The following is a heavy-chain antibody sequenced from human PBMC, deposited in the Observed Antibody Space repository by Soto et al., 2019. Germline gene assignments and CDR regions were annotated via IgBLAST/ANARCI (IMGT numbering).Heavy chain of an antibody. Sequence: QVQLVESGGGVVQPGRSLRLSCAASGFTFSSYAMHWVRQAPGTGLEWVAVISYAGSNKYYADSVKGRFTISRDNAKNTLYLHLNSLRSEDKAVYYCASNSRATMVRGCMDVWGQGTTVTVSS. D-gene: IGHD3-10*01. CDR2: ISYAGSNK. CDR1: GFTFSSYA. V-gene: IGHV3-30-3*01. CDR3: ASNSRATMVRGCMDV. J-gene: IGHJ6*01.